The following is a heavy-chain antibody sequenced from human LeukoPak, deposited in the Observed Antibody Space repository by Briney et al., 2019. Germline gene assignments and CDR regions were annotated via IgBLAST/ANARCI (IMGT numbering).Heavy chain of an antibody. CDR2: INAGNGNT. CDR3: ARSYCSSTSCYVYFDY. CDR1: GYTFTSYA. J-gene: IGHJ4*02. D-gene: IGHD2-2*01. Sequence: ASVKVSCKASGYTFTSYAMHWVRQAPGQRLEWMGWINAGNGNTKYSQKFQGRVTITRDTSESTAYMELSSLRSEDTAVYYCARSYCSSTSCYVYFDYWGQGTLVTVSS. V-gene: IGHV1-3*01.